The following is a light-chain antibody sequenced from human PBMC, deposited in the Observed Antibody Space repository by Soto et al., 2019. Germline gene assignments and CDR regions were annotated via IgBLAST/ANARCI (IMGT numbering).Light chain of an antibody. J-gene: IGLJ2*01. V-gene: IGLV2-14*01. CDR3: SSYTRSTTHI. CDR2: EVN. CDR1: SSDVGGYIY. Sequence: QSALTQPASVSGSPGQSITISCTGTSSDVGGYIYVSWYQQHPGKVPKLIIYEVNNRPSGISNRFSGSKSDNTASLTISGLQAEDEADYYCSSYTRSTTHIFGGGTQLTVL.